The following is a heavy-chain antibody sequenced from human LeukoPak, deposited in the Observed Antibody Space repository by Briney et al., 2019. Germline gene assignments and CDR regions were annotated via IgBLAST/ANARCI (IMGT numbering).Heavy chain of an antibody. CDR1: GFTFTTYA. V-gene: IGHV3-23*01. Sequence: GGSLRLSCGASGFTFTTYAMSWVRQAPGQGLEWVSVISGSGDTTFYADSVKGRFTISRDNSKNTLYLQMNSLRAEDTAVYYCAKAKTARYSYGFGFDYWGQGTLVTVSS. CDR2: ISGSGDTT. CDR3: AKAKTARYSYGFGFDY. J-gene: IGHJ4*02. D-gene: IGHD5-18*01.